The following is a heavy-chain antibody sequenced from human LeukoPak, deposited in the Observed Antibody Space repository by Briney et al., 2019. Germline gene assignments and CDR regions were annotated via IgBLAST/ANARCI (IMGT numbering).Heavy chain of an antibody. CDR1: GLTFSSHW. Sequence: PGGSLRLSCAASGLTFSSHWMHWVRQAPGKGLVWVSRITNDGSSTTYADSVKGRFTISRDNAKNSLYLQMNSLRAEDTAIYYCARGLPATLLDYWGQGTLVTVSS. V-gene: IGHV3-74*01. CDR3: ARGLPATLLDY. J-gene: IGHJ4*02. D-gene: IGHD2-2*01. CDR2: ITNDGSST.